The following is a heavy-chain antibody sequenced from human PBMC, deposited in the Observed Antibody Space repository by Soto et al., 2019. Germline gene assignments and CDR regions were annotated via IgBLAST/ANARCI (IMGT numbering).Heavy chain of an antibody. CDR3: ARLNRRGSSQNYYYYGMDV. CDR1: GGSFSGYY. D-gene: IGHD6-6*01. V-gene: IGHV4-34*01. CDR2: INHSGST. J-gene: IGHJ6*02. Sequence: PSETLSLTCAVCGGSFSGYYWSWIRQPPGKGLEWIGEINHSGSTNYNPSLKSRVTISVDTSKNQFSLKLSSVTAADTAVYYCARLNRRGSSQNYYYYGMDVWGQGTTVTVSS.